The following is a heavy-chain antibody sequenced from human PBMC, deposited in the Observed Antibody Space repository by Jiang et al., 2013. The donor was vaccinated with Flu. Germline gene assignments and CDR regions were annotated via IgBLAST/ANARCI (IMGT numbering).Heavy chain of an antibody. J-gene: IGHJ4*02. CDR1: GGSISSSSYY. CDR3: ARHTNTQVGARVDY. CDR2: IYYSGST. D-gene: IGHD1-26*01. V-gene: IGHV4-39*01. Sequence: GLVKPSETLSLTCTVSGGSISSSSYYWGWIRQPPGKGLEWIGSIYYSGSTYYNPSLKSRVTISVDTSKNQFSLKLSSVTAADTAVYYCARHTNTQVGARVDYWGQGTLVTVSS.